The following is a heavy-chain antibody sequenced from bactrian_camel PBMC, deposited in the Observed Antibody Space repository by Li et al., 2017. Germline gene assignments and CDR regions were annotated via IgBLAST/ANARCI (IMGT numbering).Heavy chain of an antibody. CDR1: GFTFLDND. D-gene: IGHD1*01. V-gene: IGHV3S55*01. J-gene: IGHJ6*01. Sequence: VQLVESGGGSVQAGGSLRLSCEASGFTFLDNDLGWYRQAPGNECELVSTLSSEGTIWYRGSVKGRFTISQDNAKSALLLQMTNLKPQDTAMYYCAASEGGHCWSTEIGPFGFWGQGTQVTVS. CDR2: LSSEGTI. CDR3: AASEGGHCWSTEIGPFGF.